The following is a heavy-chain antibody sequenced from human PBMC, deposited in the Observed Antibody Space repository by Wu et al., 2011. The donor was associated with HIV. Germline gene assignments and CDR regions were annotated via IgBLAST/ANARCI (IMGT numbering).Heavy chain of an antibody. CDR3: ARPSGLIVATVWHFMDV. V-gene: IGHV1-69*14. Sequence: QVQLVQSGGEVKEPGSSVKVSCKASGDTFSGYGLSWVRQAPGQGLEWMGGIVPSFGSTTYVQKFQGRVTMTADKSTSTVYMELSGLRSEDTAVYYCARPSGLIVATVWHFMDVWGKGTTVIVSS. D-gene: IGHD5-12*01. J-gene: IGHJ6*03. CDR2: IVPSFGST. CDR1: GDTFSGYG.